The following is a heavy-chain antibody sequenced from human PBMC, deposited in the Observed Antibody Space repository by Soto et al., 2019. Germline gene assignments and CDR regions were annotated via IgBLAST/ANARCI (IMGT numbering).Heavy chain of an antibody. J-gene: IGHJ4*02. Sequence: GGYLRLSCAASGFTFSSNAMGWVRQAPGTGLEWVPGNTGRGCSTYYAASEKGRFTIARDNSKNTLFMQRNSRRADGTAIYYCAKKGNSGSGSQYCDYWGQGNLVTVS. D-gene: IGHD3-10*01. CDR1: GFTFSSNA. V-gene: IGHV3-23*01. CDR2: NTGRGCST. CDR3: AKKGNSGSGSQYCDY.